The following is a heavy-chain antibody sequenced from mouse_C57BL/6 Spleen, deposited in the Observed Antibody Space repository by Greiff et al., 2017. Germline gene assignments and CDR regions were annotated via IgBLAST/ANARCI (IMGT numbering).Heavy chain of an antibody. CDR1: GYTFTGYW. CDR2: ILPGSGST. J-gene: IGHJ2*01. CDR3: TNREYYYGSSPDYFDY. Sequence: QVQLQQSGAELMKPGASVKLSCKATGYTFTGYWIEWVKQRPGHGLEWIGVILPGSGSTTYNEKFTGKATFTADTSSNTAYMQLSSLTTEDSAIYYGTNREYYYGSSPDYFDYWGQGTTLTVSS. D-gene: IGHD1-1*01. V-gene: IGHV1-9*01.